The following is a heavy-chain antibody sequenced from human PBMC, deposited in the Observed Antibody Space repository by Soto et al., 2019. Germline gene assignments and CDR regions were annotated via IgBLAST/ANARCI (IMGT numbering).Heavy chain of an antibody. CDR2: LYTEGTT. D-gene: IGHD3-16*01. CDR1: GLTVSHNY. Sequence: GGSLRLSCVASGLTVSHNYMAWVRQAPEMGLEWVSILYTEGTTYYADSVKGRFTISRDSSKNTLFLQMDGLRAEDTAVYYCVRPRPSGENYGMDVWGQGTTVTVSS. CDR3: VRPRPSGENYGMDV. V-gene: IGHV3-53*01. J-gene: IGHJ6*02.